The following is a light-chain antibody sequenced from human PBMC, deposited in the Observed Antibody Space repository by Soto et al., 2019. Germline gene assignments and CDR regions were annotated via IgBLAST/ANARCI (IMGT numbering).Light chain of an antibody. V-gene: IGKV3-15*01. CDR2: GAS. CDR3: QHYNNWPPWT. Sequence: IVMTQSPATLSVSPGERATLSCRASQTIRSNLAWYQQKPGQAPRLLIYGASTRATGIPARFSGSGSGTEFTLTINRLQSEDFAVYYCQHYNNWPPWTFGQGTKVEIK. CDR1: QTIRSN. J-gene: IGKJ1*01.